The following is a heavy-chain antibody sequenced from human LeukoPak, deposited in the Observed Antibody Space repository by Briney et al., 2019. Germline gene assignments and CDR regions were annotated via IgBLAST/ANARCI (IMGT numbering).Heavy chain of an antibody. J-gene: IGHJ4*02. CDR1: GGSISSSSYY. D-gene: IGHD6-13*01. CDR2: IYYSGST. CDR3: ARLLYSSSWYWDYFDY. V-gene: IGHV4-39*01. Sequence: SDTLSLTCTVSGGSISSSSYYWGWIRQPPGKGLEWIRGIYYSGSTYYNPSLKSRVTISVDTSKNQFSLKLSSVTAADTAVYYCARLLYSSSWYWDYFDYWGQGTLVTVSS.